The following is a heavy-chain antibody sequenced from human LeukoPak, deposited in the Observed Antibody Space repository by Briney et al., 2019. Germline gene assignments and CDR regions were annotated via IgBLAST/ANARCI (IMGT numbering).Heavy chain of an antibody. Sequence: GASVKVSCKASGYTFTSYYMHWVGQAPGQGLEWMGIINPSGGSTSYAQKFQGRVTMTRDTSTSTVYMELSSLRSEDTAVYYCATQPNYYDSSGYYYLSPLDYWGQGTLVTVFS. CDR1: GYTFTSYY. J-gene: IGHJ4*02. V-gene: IGHV1-46*01. D-gene: IGHD3-22*01. CDR2: INPSGGST. CDR3: ATQPNYYDSSGYYYLSPLDY.